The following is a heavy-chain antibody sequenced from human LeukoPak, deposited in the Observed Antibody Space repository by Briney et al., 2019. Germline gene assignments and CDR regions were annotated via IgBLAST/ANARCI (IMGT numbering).Heavy chain of an antibody. D-gene: IGHD5-18*01. J-gene: IGHJ4*02. Sequence: GGSLRLSCEASGFTFASHAMYWVRQAPGKGLEWVAGIFGSGGSPHYADSVKGRFTISRDNPRNTVYLQINSLRDEDTAVYYCGKTTVGYSSGQKPAWPLDYWGQGTLVTVSS. CDR2: IFGSGGSP. CDR1: GFTFASHA. V-gene: IGHV3-23*01. CDR3: GKTTVGYSSGQKPAWPLDY.